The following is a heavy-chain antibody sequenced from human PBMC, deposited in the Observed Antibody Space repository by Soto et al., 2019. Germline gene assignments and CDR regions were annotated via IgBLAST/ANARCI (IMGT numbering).Heavy chain of an antibody. CDR3: ARDSSVATMVGYFDY. V-gene: IGHV4-59*12. D-gene: IGHD5-12*01. CDR1: GGSSISYD. Sequence: TSEPMCLRWSVAGGSSISYDWSWIRQHPGKGLEWIGYIYYSGSTYYNPSLKSRVTISVDTSKNQFSLKLSSVTAADTAVYYCARDSSVATMVGYFDYWGQGTLVTVSS. J-gene: IGHJ4*02. CDR2: IYYSGST.